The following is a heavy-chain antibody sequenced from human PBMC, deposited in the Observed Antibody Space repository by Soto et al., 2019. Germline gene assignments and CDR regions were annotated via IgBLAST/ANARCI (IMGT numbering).Heavy chain of an antibody. CDR1: GFNFSSYA. J-gene: IGHJ4*02. CDR2: ISTNGGST. D-gene: IGHD3-22*01. Sequence: GGSMRLSYSASGFNFSSYAMHWVRQDQGKGLEYVSSISTNGGSTHYADSVKGRFTISRDNSKNTQYLQMSSLRADDTAVYYCVKGEYYYDSSGYYPFDYWGQGTLVTVSS. V-gene: IGHV3-64D*06. CDR3: VKGEYYYDSSGYYPFDY.